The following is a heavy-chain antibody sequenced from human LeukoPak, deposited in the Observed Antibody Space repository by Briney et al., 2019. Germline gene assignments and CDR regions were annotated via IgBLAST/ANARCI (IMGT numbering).Heavy chain of an antibody. Sequence: GGSLRLSCAASGFTLSGYAMSWVRQAPGKGLEWVSAISGPGDGTWHADSVRGRFTTSRDNSKNTLYLQMNSLRAEDTAVYFCAKRIYGWYQIDYWGQGTLVTVSS. CDR2: ISGPGDGT. D-gene: IGHD6-19*01. J-gene: IGHJ4*02. CDR1: GFTLSGYA. CDR3: AKRIYGWYQIDY. V-gene: IGHV3-23*01.